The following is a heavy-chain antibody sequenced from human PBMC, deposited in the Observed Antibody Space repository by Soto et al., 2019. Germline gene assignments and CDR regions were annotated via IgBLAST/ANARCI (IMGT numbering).Heavy chain of an antibody. V-gene: IGHV3-33*01. D-gene: IGHD2-2*01. J-gene: IGHJ6*02. CDR2: IWYDGSNK. Sequence: GGSLRLSCAASGFTFSSYGMHWVRQAPGKGLEWVAVIWYDGSNKYYADSVKGRFTISRDNSKNTLYLQMNSLRAEDTAVYYYARERKVVTAASNYYYYGMDVWGQGTTVTVSS. CDR3: ARERKVVTAASNYYYYGMDV. CDR1: GFTFSSYG.